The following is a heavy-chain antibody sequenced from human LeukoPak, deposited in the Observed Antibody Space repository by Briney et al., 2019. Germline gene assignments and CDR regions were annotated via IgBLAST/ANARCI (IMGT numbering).Heavy chain of an antibody. D-gene: IGHD4-17*01. J-gene: IGHJ4*02. Sequence: GGSLRLSCAASGFTFSNYWMNWVRQAPGKGLECLANIKQDGSETYYADSVKGRFTISRDNAKNSLYLQMNNLKTEDTAVYYCTRRDNYADGDWGQGTPVTVSS. CDR2: IKQDGSET. V-gene: IGHV3-7*03. CDR1: GFTFSNYW. CDR3: TRRDNYADGD.